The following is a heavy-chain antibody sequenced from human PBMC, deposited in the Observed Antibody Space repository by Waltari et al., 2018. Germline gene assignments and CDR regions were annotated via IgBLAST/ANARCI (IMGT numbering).Heavy chain of an antibody. CDR2: IKPDGSEK. CDR1: GFTFSSYW. V-gene: IGHV3-7*01. Sequence: EVQLVESGGALVQPGGSLRLSCEASGFTFSSYWMNWVRQSPGKGLELVANIKPDGSEKYYVDSVKGRFTISRDNAKNFLYLEMNSLRAEDTAVYSCARDRRGDSWPDAWGQGTLVTVSS. J-gene: IGHJ5*02. D-gene: IGHD3-16*01. CDR3: ARDRRGDSWPDA.